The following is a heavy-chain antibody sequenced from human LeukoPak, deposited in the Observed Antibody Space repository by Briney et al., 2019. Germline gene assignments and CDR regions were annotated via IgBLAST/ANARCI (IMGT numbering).Heavy chain of an antibody. V-gene: IGHV3-21*01. CDR3: ARGFADFVWGSYPSSY. Sequence: KAGESLRLSCAASGFTFSSYSMNWVRQAPGKGLEWVSSITGSSSYIHYADSVKGRFTISRDNAKNSLYLQMNSLRAEDTAVYYCARGFADFVWGSYPSSYWGQGILVTVSS. D-gene: IGHD3-16*02. J-gene: IGHJ4*02. CDR2: ITGSSSYI. CDR1: GFTFSSYS.